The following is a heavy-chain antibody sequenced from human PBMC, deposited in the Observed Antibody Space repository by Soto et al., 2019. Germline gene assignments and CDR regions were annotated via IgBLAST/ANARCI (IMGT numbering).Heavy chain of an antibody. D-gene: IGHD2-15*01. Sequence: QVQLVESGGGVVQPGRSLRLSCAASGFTFSSCGMHWVRQAPGKGLEWVAVIWYDGSNKYYADSVKGRFTISRDNSKNPLYRKINTLRAEDTAVYTCAIFQAASKSFDYGGRETLVTFPS. CDR2: IWYDGSNK. CDR1: GFTFSSCG. CDR3: AIFQAASKSFDY. V-gene: IGHV3-33*01. J-gene: IGHJ4*02.